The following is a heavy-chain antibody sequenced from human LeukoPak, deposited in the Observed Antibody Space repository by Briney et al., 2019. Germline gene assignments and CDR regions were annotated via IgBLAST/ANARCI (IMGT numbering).Heavy chain of an antibody. V-gene: IGHV1-18*01. CDR2: ISAHNGIT. D-gene: IGHD3-3*01. CDR3: ARGRRATIFGVVSSAFDI. CDR1: GYTFTSYG. J-gene: IGHJ3*02. Sequence: ASVKVSCKASGYTFTSYGISWVRQAPGQGLEWMGWISAHNGITSYAQKLQGRVTMTTDTSTSTAYMELRSLRSDDTAVYYCARGRRATIFGVVSSAFDIWGQGTMVTVSS.